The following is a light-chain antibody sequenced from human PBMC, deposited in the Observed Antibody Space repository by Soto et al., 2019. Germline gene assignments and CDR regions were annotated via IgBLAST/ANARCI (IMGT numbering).Light chain of an antibody. J-gene: IGLJ1*01. CDR3: CSYAGSNNFPYV. V-gene: IGLV2-8*01. Sequence: QSVLTQPPSASWSPGQSVTISCTGTSSDVGGYNYVSWYQQHPGKAPKLMIYEVSKRPSGVPDRFSGSKSGNTASLTVSGLQAEDEADYYCCSYAGSNNFPYVFGTGTRSPS. CDR2: EVS. CDR1: SSDVGGYNY.